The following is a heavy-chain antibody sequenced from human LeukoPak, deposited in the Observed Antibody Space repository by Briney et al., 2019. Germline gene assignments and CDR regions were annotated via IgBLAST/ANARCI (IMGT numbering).Heavy chain of an antibody. V-gene: IGHV6-1*01. CDR1: GDSVSSNSAT. CDR3: ARGVFALDY. CDR2: TYCRSKWNT. Sequence: SQTLSLTCVIFGDSVSSNSATWNWIRQSPSRGLEWLGRTYCRSKWNTDFAVTVKSRITIRPDTSKNQISLQLKSVTPEDTAVYFCARGVFALDYWGQGTLVTVSS. J-gene: IGHJ4*02. D-gene: IGHD5/OR15-5a*01.